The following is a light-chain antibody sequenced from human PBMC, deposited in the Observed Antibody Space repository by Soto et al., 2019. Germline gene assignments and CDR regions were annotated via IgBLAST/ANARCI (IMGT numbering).Light chain of an antibody. CDR3: QQRHMWPIT. V-gene: IGKV3-11*01. CDR1: QSVSSY. CDR2: DAS. Sequence: EIVLTQSPGTLSLSPGERATLSCRASQSVSSYLAWYKQKPGQATRLLIYDASNRDTGIPDRVSGSGSGTDVTLTISSLEPEDSAVYYCQQRHMWPITFGQGTRLEIK. J-gene: IGKJ5*01.